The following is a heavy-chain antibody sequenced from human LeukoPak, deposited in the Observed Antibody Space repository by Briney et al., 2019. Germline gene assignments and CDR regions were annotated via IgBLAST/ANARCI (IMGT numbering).Heavy chain of an antibody. CDR3: GRAPTIVVVPAAYYFDY. CDR2: INHSGST. V-gene: IGHV4-34*01. CDR1: GGSFSAYY. Sequence: SETLSLTCAVHGGSFSAYYWSWIRQPPGKGLEWIGEINHSGSTNYNPSLKSRVTISVDTSKNQFSLKLSSVTAADTAVYYCGRAPTIVVVPAAYYFDYWGQGTLVTVSS. D-gene: IGHD2-2*01. J-gene: IGHJ4*02.